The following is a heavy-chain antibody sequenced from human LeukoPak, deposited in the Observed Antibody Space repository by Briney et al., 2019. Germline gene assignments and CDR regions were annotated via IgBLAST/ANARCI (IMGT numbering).Heavy chain of an antibody. D-gene: IGHD7-27*01. V-gene: IGHV1-69*05. CDR2: IIPIFGTA. CDR3: AGGSNWGFRDHYMDV. J-gene: IGHJ6*03. CDR1: GGTFSSYA. Sequence: SVKVSCKASGGTFSSYAISWVRQAPGQGLEWMGRIIPIFGTANYAQKFQGRVTITTDESTSTAYMELSSLRSEDTAVYYCAGGSNWGFRDHYMDVWGKGTTVTVSS.